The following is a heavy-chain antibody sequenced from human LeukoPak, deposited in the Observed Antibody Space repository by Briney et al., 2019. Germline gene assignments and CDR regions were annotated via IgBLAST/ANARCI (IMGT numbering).Heavy chain of an antibody. Sequence: SETLSLTCTVSGGSISSGSYYWSWIRQPAGKGLEWIGRIYSSGSTNYKYSLKSRVTISVDTAKNQFSLKLSSVTAADTAMYFCVRHYVLHIVGPSYWGQGILVTVSS. CDR1: GGSISSGSYY. CDR2: IYSSGST. J-gene: IGHJ4*02. V-gene: IGHV4-61*02. D-gene: IGHD1-26*01. CDR3: VRHYVLHIVGPSY.